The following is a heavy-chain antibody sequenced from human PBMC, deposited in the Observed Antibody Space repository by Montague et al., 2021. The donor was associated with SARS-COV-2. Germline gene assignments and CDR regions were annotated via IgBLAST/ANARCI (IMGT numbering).Heavy chain of an antibody. D-gene: IGHD6-19*01. CDR3: ARHSGGSEVAGLDY. J-gene: IGHJ4*02. V-gene: IGHV4-39*01. CDR1: SNSLSNSRYF. CDR2: FYFGGKF. Sequence: SESLSLTCSVSSNSLSNSRYFWGWIRQPPRKGLEWIGSFYFGGKFLYNSSLESRVTISVDTSKNQFSLRPSSVTAPDTAVYYCARHSGGSEVAGLDYWGQGILVTVSS.